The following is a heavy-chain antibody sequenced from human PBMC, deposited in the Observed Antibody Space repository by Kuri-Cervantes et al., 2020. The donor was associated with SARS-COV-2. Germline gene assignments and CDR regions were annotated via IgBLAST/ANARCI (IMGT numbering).Heavy chain of an antibody. J-gene: IGHJ4*02. Sequence: SETLSLTCTVSGGSISSSSYYWGWIRQPPGKGPEWIGSIYYSGSTYYNPSLKSRVTISVDTSKNQFSLKLSSVTAADTAVYYCARHARGWYRDDYWGQGTLVTVSS. D-gene: IGHD6-19*01. V-gene: IGHV4-39*01. CDR1: GGSISSSSYY. CDR2: IYYSGST. CDR3: ARHARGWYRDDY.